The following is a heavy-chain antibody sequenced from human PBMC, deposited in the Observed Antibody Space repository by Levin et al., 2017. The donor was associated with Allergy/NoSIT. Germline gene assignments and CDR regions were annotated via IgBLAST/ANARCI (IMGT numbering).Heavy chain of an antibody. D-gene: IGHD6-13*01. CDR3: ARGPLAAAAHY. Sequence: GESLKISCAASGFTFRDYYMSWIRQAPGKGLELVSYISGTSSAIIYADSVKGRFTISRDNAQNSLYLQMNSLRAEDTAVYFCARGPLAAAAHYWGHGTLVTVSS. J-gene: IGHJ4*01. CDR2: ISGTSSAI. CDR1: GFTFRDYY. V-gene: IGHV3-11*05.